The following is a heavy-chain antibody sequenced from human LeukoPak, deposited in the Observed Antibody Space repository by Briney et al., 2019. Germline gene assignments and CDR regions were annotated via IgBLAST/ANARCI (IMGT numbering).Heavy chain of an antibody. J-gene: IGHJ4*02. CDR1: GGSISSCSYY. CDR2: NYTSGST. Sequence: PSETLSLTCTVSGGSISSCSYYWTRIPQPAGKGREWIGCNYTSGSTNYNPCLKSRVTISVNTSKNQFSLKLSAVAAADTALYYSGSGSHRHSYGDYWGQGTLVTVSS. CDR3: GSGSHRHSYGDY. D-gene: IGHD5-18*01. V-gene: IGHV4-61*02.